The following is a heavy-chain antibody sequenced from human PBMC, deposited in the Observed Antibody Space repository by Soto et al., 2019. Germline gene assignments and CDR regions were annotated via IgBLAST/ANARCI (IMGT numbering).Heavy chain of an antibody. CDR2: IRSKANNDAT. D-gene: IGHD4-17*01. CDR3: SRLLEPPTPVITAFDF. J-gene: IGHJ4*02. CDR1: GFTVSGSS. Sequence: EVQLVESGGGLVQPGGSLKLSCAASGFTVSGSSIQWVRQASGKGLEWVGRIRSKANNDATAYAASVKGRFTISRDNSKNRAYLQTNSQKTADTAVYYCSRLLEPPTPVITAFDFLGQGSLVTVSP. V-gene: IGHV3-73*02.